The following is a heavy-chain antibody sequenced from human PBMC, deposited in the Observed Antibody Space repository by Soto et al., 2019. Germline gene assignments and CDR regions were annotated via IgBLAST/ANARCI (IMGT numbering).Heavy chain of an antibody. Sequence: EVQLVESGGGLVQPGGSLRLSCAASEFVFSTYAMNWVRQAPGKGLEWLSFITSGSTTIYYADSVKGRFTVSRDNAKNSLYLQMNSLRDDDTDVYYCARDRAGGAFDIWGQGTMVTVSS. V-gene: IGHV3-48*02. J-gene: IGHJ3*02. D-gene: IGHD1-26*01. CDR3: ARDRAGGAFDI. CDR1: EFVFSTYA. CDR2: ITSGSTTI.